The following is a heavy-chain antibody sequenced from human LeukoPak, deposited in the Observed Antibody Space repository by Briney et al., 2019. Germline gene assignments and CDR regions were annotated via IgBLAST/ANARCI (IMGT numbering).Heavy chain of an antibody. J-gene: IGHJ4*02. CDR3: ARGLYYDSSTPSGY. CDR1: GVSISSYY. V-gene: IGHV4-59*01. D-gene: IGHD3-22*01. CDR2: ISYSGNT. Sequence: SETLSLTCTVSGVSISSYYWTWIRQPPGKGLEWIGYISYSGNTKYNPSLKSRVTISVDTSKNQFSLKLSSVTAADTAVYYCARGLYYDSSTPSGYWGQGTLATVSS.